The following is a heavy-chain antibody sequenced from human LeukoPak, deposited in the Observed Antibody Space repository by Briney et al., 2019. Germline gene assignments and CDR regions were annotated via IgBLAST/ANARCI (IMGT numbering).Heavy chain of an antibody. D-gene: IGHD3-10*01. Sequence: ASVKVSCKASGYTFTHYFAHWVRQAPGQGLQWMGWIDPNTGATSYPQKFQGRVTTTRDTSISTAYMELRSLRSDDTAIYYCVRDGGSGSPYDFWGQGTLVTVSS. V-gene: IGHV1-2*02. CDR1: GYTFTHYF. J-gene: IGHJ4*02. CDR3: VRDGGSGSPYDF. CDR2: IDPNTGAT.